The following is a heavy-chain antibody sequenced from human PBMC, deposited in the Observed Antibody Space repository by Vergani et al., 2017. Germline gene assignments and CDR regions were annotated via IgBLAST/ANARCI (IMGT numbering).Heavy chain of an antibody. CDR1: GFKLDEYW. J-gene: IGHJ6*02. CDR3: ARRYFDFLDYYYGMDV. V-gene: IGHV3-7*01. CDR2: MKEDGADK. Sequence: EVHLVESGGGLVQPGGSLRLSCVGSGFKLDEYWMSWVRQAPGKGLEWVADMKEDGADKKYVDSVKGRFTISRDNAKNSLFLQMNSLRAEDTAVFYCARRYFDFLDYYYGMDVWGQGTTVTVSS. D-gene: IGHD3-9*01.